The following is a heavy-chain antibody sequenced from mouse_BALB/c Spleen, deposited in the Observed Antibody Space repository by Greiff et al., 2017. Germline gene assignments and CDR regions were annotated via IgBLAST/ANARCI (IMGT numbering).Heavy chain of an antibody. CDR1: GFTFSSYA. CDR3: ARVRLGDYAMDY. Sequence: EVKLQESGGGLVKPGGSLKLSCAASGFTFSSYAMSWVRQTPEKRLEWVASISSGGSTYYPDSVKGRFTISRDNARNILYLQMSSLRSEDTAMYYCARVRLGDYAMDYWGQGTSVTVSS. V-gene: IGHV5-6-5*01. CDR2: ISSGGST. D-gene: IGHD1-2*01. J-gene: IGHJ4*01.